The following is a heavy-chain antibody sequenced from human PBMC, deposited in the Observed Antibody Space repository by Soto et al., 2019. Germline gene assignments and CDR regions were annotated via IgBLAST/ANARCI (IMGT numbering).Heavy chain of an antibody. CDR1: GYSFTNYD. Sequence: QVQLVQSGAEVRKPGASVRVSCKASGYSFTNYDINWVRQATGQGLEWMGWVNPNTGKTGYAQKFPDRVPKTRDHSINPAYIGVRELTSYGPARYLWGGGGGGRWYSDDYWGQGTLVAVSS. CDR2: VNPNTGKT. CDR3: GGGGGGRWYSDDY. J-gene: IGHJ4*02. D-gene: IGHD6-13*01. V-gene: IGHV1-8*01.